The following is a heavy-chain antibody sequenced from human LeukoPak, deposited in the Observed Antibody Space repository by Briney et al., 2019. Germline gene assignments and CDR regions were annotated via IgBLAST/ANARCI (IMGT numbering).Heavy chain of an antibody. J-gene: IGHJ4*02. CDR3: AKVGYGDFGVFDY. V-gene: IGHV3-53*05. CDR1: GFTVSNNY. CDR2: LYTGDTV. D-gene: IGHD4-17*01. Sequence: GGSLRLSCAASGFTVSNNYMTWVRQAPGKGLEWVSVLYTGDTVYYADSVKGRFTISRDNSKNSLYLQMNSLRTEDTALYYCAKVGYGDFGVFDYWGQGTLVTVSS.